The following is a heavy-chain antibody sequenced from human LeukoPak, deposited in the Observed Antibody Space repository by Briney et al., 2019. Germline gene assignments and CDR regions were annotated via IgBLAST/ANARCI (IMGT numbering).Heavy chain of an antibody. CDR3: ARVGGSGSYYIHYGMDV. CDR1: GFTVSSNY. D-gene: IGHD3-10*01. V-gene: IGHV3-53*04. J-gene: IGHJ6*02. Sequence: PGGSLRRSCAASGFTVSSNYMSWVRQAPGKGLEWVSVIYSGGSTYYADSVKGRFTISRHNSKNTLYLQMNSLRAEGTAVYYCARVGGSGSYYIHYGMDVWGQGATVTVSS. CDR2: IYSGGST.